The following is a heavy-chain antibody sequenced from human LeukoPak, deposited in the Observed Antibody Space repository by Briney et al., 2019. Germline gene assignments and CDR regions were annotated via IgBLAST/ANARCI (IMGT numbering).Heavy chain of an antibody. CDR1: GFTFDDYG. CDR3: ARGVTYYYDSSGDYYLDY. J-gene: IGHJ4*02. V-gene: IGHV3-20*04. D-gene: IGHD3-22*01. Sequence: GGSLRLSCVASGFTFDDYGMSWVRQAPGKGLEWVSGIHWNGGKTAYADSVKGRFTISRDNAKNSLYLQMNSLRAEDTALYYCARGVTYYYDSSGDYYLDYWGQGTLVTVSS. CDR2: IHWNGGKT.